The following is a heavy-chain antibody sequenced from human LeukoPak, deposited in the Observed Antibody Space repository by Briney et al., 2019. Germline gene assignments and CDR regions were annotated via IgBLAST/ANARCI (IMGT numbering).Heavy chain of an antibody. V-gene: IGHV3-48*02. CDR2: ISSTGNTI. CDR3: AHSSSFSY. J-gene: IGHJ4*02. CDR1: VFTFSRYV. D-gene: IGHD6-13*01. Sequence: GGSLRLSCAASVFTFSRYVMNWVRQAPGKGLEWVSYISSTGNTIFYADSVKGRFTISRDNAKNSLYLQMNSLKDEDTAVYYCAHSSSFSYWGQGTLVTVSS.